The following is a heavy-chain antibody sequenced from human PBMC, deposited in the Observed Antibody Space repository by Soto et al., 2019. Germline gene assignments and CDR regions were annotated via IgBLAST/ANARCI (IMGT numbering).Heavy chain of an antibody. CDR2: IYYSGTT. D-gene: IGHD3-3*01. CDR1: GGSIGTYY. Sequence: QVQLQESGPGLVKPWETLSLTCTISGGSIGTYYWSWIRQPPGKGLEWIGYIYYSGTTNYNPSLMSRVTMSVDTSKNQFSLKLSSVTAADTAVYYCARHSDFWSGHHDYWGQGTLVTVSS. CDR3: ARHSDFWSGHHDY. J-gene: IGHJ4*02. V-gene: IGHV4-59*08.